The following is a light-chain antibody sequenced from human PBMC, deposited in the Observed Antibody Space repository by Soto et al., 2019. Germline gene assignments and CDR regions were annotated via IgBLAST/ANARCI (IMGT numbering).Light chain of an antibody. Sequence: ELVLTQSPDTLSLSPGERATLSCRASQSVSSDFLVWYQQKPGQAPRLLIYGGSSRATGIPDRFNGGGSGTDFILSISRLEPEDFAMYYCQHYDISPPSVTFGPGTKVDIK. CDR1: QSVSSDF. CDR3: QHYDISPPSVT. J-gene: IGKJ3*01. V-gene: IGKV3-20*01. CDR2: GGS.